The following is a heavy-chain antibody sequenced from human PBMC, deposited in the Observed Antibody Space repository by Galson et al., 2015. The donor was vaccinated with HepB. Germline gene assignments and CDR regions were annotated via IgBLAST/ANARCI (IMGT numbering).Heavy chain of an antibody. Sequence: SLRLSCAASGFLFNKYGIHWVRQAPGKGLQWVAFIRYDATNKYFADSVKGRFTISRDNSKNTVYLHMKSLRVEDTAVYYCAKEVTSGYHYDGFDFWGQGTMVTVSS. CDR3: AKEVTSGYHYDGFDF. V-gene: IGHV3-30*02. D-gene: IGHD3-22*01. J-gene: IGHJ3*01. CDR1: GFLFNKYG. CDR2: IRYDATNK.